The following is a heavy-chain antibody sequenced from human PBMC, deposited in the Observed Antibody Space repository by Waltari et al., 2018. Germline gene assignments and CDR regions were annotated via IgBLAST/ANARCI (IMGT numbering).Heavy chain of an antibody. V-gene: IGHV4-4*02. CDR2: VYHSGNT. D-gene: IGHD4-17*01. CDR3: ARDPAGDYGY. Sequence: QVQLQESGPGLVKPSGTLSLICSVSGGSVNGREWWTWVRQPPGKGLEWIGEVYHSGNTNYNPSLKSRVTISVDKTKNQFSLKLTSVTAADTAVYYCARDPAGDYGYWGQGTLVTVSA. J-gene: IGHJ4*02. CDR1: GGSVNGREW.